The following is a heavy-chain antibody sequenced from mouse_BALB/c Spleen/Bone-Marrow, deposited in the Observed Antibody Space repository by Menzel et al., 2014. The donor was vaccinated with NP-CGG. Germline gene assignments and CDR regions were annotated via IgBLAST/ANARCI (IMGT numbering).Heavy chain of an antibody. CDR2: IDPENGDT. Sequence: EVQLQQSGAELVRSGASVKLSCTASGFNIKDYYMHWVKQRPEQGLEWIGWIDPENGDTEYAPKFQGKATMTADTSSNTASLQLSSLTSEDTAAYYRNARDYRYEGYAMDYWGQGTSVTVSS. D-gene: IGHD2-14*01. J-gene: IGHJ4*01. CDR1: GFNIKDYY. CDR3: NARDYRYEGYAMDY. V-gene: IGHV14-4*02.